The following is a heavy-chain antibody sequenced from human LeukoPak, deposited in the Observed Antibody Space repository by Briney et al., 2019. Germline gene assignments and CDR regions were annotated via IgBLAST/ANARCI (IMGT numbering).Heavy chain of an antibody. CDR1: GGSISSYY. Sequence: KASETLSLTCTVSGGSISSYYWSWIRQPPGKGLEWIGYFYYSGSTNYNPSLKSRVTISVDTSKNQFSLKLSSVTAADTAVYYCARHPYHYYDSSGYPAAYYFDYWGQGTLVTVSS. J-gene: IGHJ4*02. CDR3: ARHPYHYYDSSGYPAAYYFDY. D-gene: IGHD3-22*01. V-gene: IGHV4-59*08. CDR2: FYYSGST.